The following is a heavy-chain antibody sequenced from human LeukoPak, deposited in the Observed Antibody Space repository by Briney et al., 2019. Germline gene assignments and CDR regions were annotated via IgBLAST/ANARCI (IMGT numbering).Heavy chain of an antibody. J-gene: IGHJ5*02. CDR3: ARDSPTAAAAAYNWFDP. D-gene: IGHD6-13*01. Sequence: GASVKVSCKASGGTFSSYAISWVRQAPGQGLEWMGGIIPIFGTANYAQKFQGRVTITADKSTSTAYMELSSLRSEDTAVYYCARDSPTAAAAAYNWFDPWGQGTLVTVSS. CDR2: IIPIFGTA. CDR1: GGTFSSYA. V-gene: IGHV1-69*06.